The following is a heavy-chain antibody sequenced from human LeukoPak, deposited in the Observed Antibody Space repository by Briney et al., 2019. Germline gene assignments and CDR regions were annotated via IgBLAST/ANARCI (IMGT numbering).Heavy chain of an antibody. CDR1: GFTFSSYS. CDR2: ISRSSNYI. D-gene: IGHD3-22*01. CDR3: ASSRYDSSGYYGIIGY. J-gene: IGHJ4*02. V-gene: IGHV3-21*01. Sequence: GGSLRLSCAASGFTFSSYSMNWVRQAPGKGLEWVSSISRSSNYIYYADSVKGRFTISRDNAKNSLYLQMNSLRAEDTALYYCASSRYDSSGYYGIIGYWGQGTLVTVSS.